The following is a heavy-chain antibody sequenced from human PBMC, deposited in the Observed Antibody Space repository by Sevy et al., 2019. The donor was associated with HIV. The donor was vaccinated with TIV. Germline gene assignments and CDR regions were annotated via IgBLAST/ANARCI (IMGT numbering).Heavy chain of an antibody. CDR3: ARVRYDSALYYFDY. V-gene: IGHV3-11*06. D-gene: IGHD6-19*01. CDR2: ISTRSTYT. J-gene: IGHJ4*02. Sequence: GGSLRLSCAASGFIFSDYYMSWIRQAPGKGLEWLSYISTRSTYTNYADSVNGRFTISRDNAKNSLLLPMNSLRVEDTAVYYCARVRYDSALYYFDYWGQGTLVTVSS. CDR1: GFIFSDYY.